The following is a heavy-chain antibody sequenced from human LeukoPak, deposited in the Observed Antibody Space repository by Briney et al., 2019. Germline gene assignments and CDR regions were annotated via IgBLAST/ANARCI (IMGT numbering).Heavy chain of an antibody. D-gene: IGHD6-19*01. V-gene: IGHV1-2*02. Sequence: ASVKVSCKASGYTFTGYYMHWVRQAPGQGLEWMGWINPNSGGTNYAQKFQGRVTMTRDTSISTAYMELSRLRSDDTAVYYCARDGGYSSGWYGYYYYMDVWGKGTTVTVSS. CDR1: GYTFTGYY. CDR2: INPNSGGT. J-gene: IGHJ6*03. CDR3: ARDGGYSSGWYGYYYYMDV.